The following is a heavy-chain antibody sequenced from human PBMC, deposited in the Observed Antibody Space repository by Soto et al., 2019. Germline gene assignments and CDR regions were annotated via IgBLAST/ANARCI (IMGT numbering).Heavy chain of an antibody. J-gene: IGHJ4*02. V-gene: IGHV3-64*01. CDR1: GFTFSSYA. D-gene: IGHD2-15*01. CDR2: ISSNGGST. Sequence: GGSLRLSCAASGFTFSSYAMHWVRQAPGKGLEYVSAISSNGGSTYYANSVKGRFTISRDNSKNTLYLQMGSLRAEDMAVYYCARRMVAATLGFDYWGQGTLVTVSS. CDR3: ARRMVAATLGFDY.